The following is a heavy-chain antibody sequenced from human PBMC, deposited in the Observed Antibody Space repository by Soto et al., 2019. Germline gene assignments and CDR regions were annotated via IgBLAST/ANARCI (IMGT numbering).Heavy chain of an antibody. CDR3: AKVEYYSDRSGWGGRDY. J-gene: IGHJ4*02. Sequence: QVQLVESGGGMVQPGRSLRLSCAASGFTFSTYGMHWVRQAPGKGLEWVAVISYDGSNKYSADSVKGRFTISSDNSKNTLYLQMNSLRAEDTAVYYCAKVEYYSDRSGWGGRDYWGQGTLVTVSS. CDR1: GFTFSTYG. D-gene: IGHD3-22*01. CDR2: ISYDGSNK. V-gene: IGHV3-30*18.